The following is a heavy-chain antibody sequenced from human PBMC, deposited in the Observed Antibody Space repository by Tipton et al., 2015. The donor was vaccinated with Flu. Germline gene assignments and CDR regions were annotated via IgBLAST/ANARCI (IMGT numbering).Heavy chain of an antibody. J-gene: IGHJ4*02. CDR3: TIIAIGTTNDY. Sequence: GSLRLSCAASGFTFSNYWMHWVRQVPGKGLVWISRIDSDGSYAVYADSVRGRFTTSRDNAKNMLYLQMNSLTAEGTAVYFCTIIAIGTTNDYWGQGTLVTVSS. CDR1: GFTFSNYW. CDR2: IDSDGSYA. D-gene: IGHD1-1*01. V-gene: IGHV3-74*01.